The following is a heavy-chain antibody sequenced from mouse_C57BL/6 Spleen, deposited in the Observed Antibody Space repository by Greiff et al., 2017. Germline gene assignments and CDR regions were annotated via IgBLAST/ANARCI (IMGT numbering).Heavy chain of an antibody. CDR1: GYSFTDYN. V-gene: IGHV1-39*01. Sequence: EVQLQQSGPELVKPGASVKISCKASGYSFTDYNMNWVKQSNGKSLEWIGVINPNYGTTSYNQKFKGKATLTVDQSSSTAYMQLNSLTSEDSAVXYCANYYYGSSHYAMDYWGQGTSVTVSS. CDR2: INPNYGTT. J-gene: IGHJ4*01. CDR3: ANYYYGSSHYAMDY. D-gene: IGHD1-1*01.